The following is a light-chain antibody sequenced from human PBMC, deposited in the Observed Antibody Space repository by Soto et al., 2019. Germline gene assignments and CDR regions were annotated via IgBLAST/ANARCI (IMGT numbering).Light chain of an antibody. Sequence: EIVLTQSPATLSLSPRERANLSCRASQSVSTYLAWYQQKPGQAPRLLIYDASSRATGIPARFSGSGSGTDFTLTISSLEPEDFAVYYCQQRTNWPPSVTFGQGTRLEIK. V-gene: IGKV3-11*01. CDR1: QSVSTY. J-gene: IGKJ5*01. CDR2: DAS. CDR3: QQRTNWPPSVT.